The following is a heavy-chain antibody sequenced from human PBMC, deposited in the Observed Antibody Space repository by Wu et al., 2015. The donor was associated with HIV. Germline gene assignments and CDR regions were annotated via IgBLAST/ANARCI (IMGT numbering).Heavy chain of an antibody. J-gene: IGHJ4*02. V-gene: IGHV1-69*05. CDR1: GNTFNA. Sequence: QVQLVQSGAEVKKPGSSVKISCKASGNTFNAINWVRQAPGQGLEWMGGIIPLFGTTDYAQIFQGRVTITTDESTSTAYMRLSSLRSEDTAVYYCASPRSPGFSSAWPTYFDFWGQGTLITVSP. CDR2: IIPLFGTT. D-gene: IGHD6-19*01. CDR3: ASPRSPGFSSAWPTYFDF.